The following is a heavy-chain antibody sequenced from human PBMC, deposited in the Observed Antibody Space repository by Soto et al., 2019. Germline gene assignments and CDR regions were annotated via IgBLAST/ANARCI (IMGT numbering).Heavy chain of an antibody. D-gene: IGHD2-15*01. J-gene: IGHJ5*02. Sequence: SVKVSCKASGGTFSSYAISWVRQAPGQGLEWMGGIIPIFGTANYAQKFQGRVTITADKSTSTAYMELSSLRSEDTAVYYCAREPLCGGRCYVNCFDTWGQGTLVTVSS. CDR1: GGTFSSYA. CDR2: IIPIFGTA. V-gene: IGHV1-69*06. CDR3: AREPLCGGRCYVNCFDT.